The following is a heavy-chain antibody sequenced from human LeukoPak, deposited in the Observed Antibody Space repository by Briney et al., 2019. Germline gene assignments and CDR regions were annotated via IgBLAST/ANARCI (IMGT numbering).Heavy chain of an antibody. V-gene: IGHV3-21*01. D-gene: IGHD3-16*01. CDR1: GFNFSTHT. CDR2: ISKSNTYI. J-gene: IGHJ3*02. Sequence: PGGSLRLSCAASGFNFSTHTMNWVRQAPGKGLEWVSSISKSNTYIYYTDSVKGRFTISRDNAKNSLYLQMNSLRAEDTAVYYCARDLFDFYTWGSYGSFDIWGQGTMVTVSS. CDR3: ARDLFDFYTWGSYGSFDI.